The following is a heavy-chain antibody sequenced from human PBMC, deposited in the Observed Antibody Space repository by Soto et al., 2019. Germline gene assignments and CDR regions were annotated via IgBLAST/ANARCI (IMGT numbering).Heavy chain of an antibody. Sequence: QVHLVQSGAEVKKPGASVKVSCKGSGYGFTTYGITWVRQAPGQGLEWMAWISAHNGNTNYAQKLEGRVTVTRDTSTNTAYMDLRSLGSDDTAVYYCARGRYGDYWGQGALVTVSS. CDR3: ARGRYGDY. J-gene: IGHJ4*02. CDR2: ISAHNGNT. D-gene: IGHD1-1*01. CDR1: GYGFTTYG. V-gene: IGHV1-18*01.